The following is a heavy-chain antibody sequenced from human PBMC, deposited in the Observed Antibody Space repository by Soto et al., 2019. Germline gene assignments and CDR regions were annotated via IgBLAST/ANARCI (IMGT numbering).Heavy chain of an antibody. CDR2: LYNSGTT. J-gene: IGHJ6*02. Sequence: SETLSLTSTVSGGSISSYYWSWIRQPPGEGLEWIGYLYNSGTTNYNPSLKSRVTISLDTSKNQISLNLKSVTAADTAVYYCARDYMDVWGQGTTVTVSS. CDR1: GGSISSYY. CDR3: ARDYMDV. V-gene: IGHV4-59*01.